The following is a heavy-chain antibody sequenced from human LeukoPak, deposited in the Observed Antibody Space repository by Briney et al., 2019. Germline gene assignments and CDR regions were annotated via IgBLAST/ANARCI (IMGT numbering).Heavy chain of an antibody. V-gene: IGHV4-59*08. J-gene: IGHJ6*02. Sequence: SETLSLTCTVSGGSISSYYWSWIRQPPGKGLEWVGYIYYSGSTNYNPSLKSRVTISVDTSKNQFSLKLSSVTAADTAVYYCARRGGTDYYHGMDVGAQGPRVPVSS. CDR2: IYYSGST. D-gene: IGHD1-1*01. CDR3: ARRGGTDYYHGMDV. CDR1: GGSISSYY.